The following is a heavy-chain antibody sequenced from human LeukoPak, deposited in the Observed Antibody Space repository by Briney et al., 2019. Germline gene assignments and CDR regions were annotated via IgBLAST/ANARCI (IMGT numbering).Heavy chain of an antibody. CDR2: IIPILGSA. CDR3: ATSSRTYSSTDY. V-gene: IGHV1-69*11. D-gene: IGHD6-13*01. J-gene: IGHJ4*02. Sequence: SVKVSCKASGGTFSSYAISWVRQAPGQGLVWMGWIIPILGSANYAQSFQGRVTMTADESTSTAYMELSSLRSEDTAVYYCATSSRTYSSTDYWGQGTLVTVSS. CDR1: GGTFSSYA.